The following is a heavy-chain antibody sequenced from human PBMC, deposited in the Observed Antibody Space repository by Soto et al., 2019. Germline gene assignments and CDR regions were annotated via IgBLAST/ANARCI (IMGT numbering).Heavy chain of an antibody. Sequence: TLSLTCTVSGGSISSGDYYWSWIRQPPGKGLEWIGYIYYSGSTYYNPSLKSRVTISVDTSKNQFSLKLSSVTAADTAVYYCARAHCSSTSCRLGWFDPWGQGTLVTVSS. CDR2: IYYSGST. D-gene: IGHD2-2*01. J-gene: IGHJ5*02. CDR1: GGSISSGDYY. V-gene: IGHV4-30-4*01. CDR3: ARAHCSSTSCRLGWFDP.